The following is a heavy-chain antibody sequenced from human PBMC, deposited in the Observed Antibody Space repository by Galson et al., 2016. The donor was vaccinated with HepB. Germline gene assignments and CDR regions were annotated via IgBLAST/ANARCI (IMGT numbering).Heavy chain of an antibody. D-gene: IGHD2-21*01. Sequence: QSGAEVKKPGESLEISCKGSGYYFTSYWIAWVRQMPGKGLEWMGIIYPGDSDTTYSPSFQGRVTISADKSISTAYLQWSSLKASDTAMYYCARQAVVDDAFDIWGQGTMVTVSS. V-gene: IGHV5-51*01. J-gene: IGHJ3*02. CDR3: ARQAVVDDAFDI. CDR1: GYYFTSYW. CDR2: IYPGDSDT.